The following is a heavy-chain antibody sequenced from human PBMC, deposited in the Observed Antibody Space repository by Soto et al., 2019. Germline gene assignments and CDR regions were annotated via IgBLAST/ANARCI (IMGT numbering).Heavy chain of an antibody. CDR2: IRSKANSYAT. CDR3: TGLGYSRSWYSDLGYFDL. CDR1: GFTFSGSA. J-gene: IGHJ2*01. Sequence: EVQLVESGGGLVQPGGSLKLSCAASGFTFSGSAMHWVRQASGKGLEWVGRIRSKANSYATAYAASVKGRFTISRDDSKNTADLQMKCWKANVTVVYYCTGLGYSRSWYSDLGYFDLWGRGSLDTVSA. D-gene: IGHD6-13*01. V-gene: IGHV3-73*02.